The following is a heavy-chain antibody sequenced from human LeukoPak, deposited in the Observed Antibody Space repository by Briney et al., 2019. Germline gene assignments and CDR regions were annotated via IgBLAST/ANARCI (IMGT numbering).Heavy chain of an antibody. J-gene: IGHJ3*02. V-gene: IGHV3-9*01. Sequence: GGSLRLSCAASGFTFDDYAMHWVRQAPGKGLEWVSGISWNSGSIGYADSVKGRFTISRDNAKNSLYLQMNSLRAEDTALYYCAKDMGHHYPPEFAFDIWGQGTMVTVSS. CDR2: ISWNSGSI. CDR1: GFTFDDYA. D-gene: IGHD3-10*01. CDR3: AKDMGHHYPPEFAFDI.